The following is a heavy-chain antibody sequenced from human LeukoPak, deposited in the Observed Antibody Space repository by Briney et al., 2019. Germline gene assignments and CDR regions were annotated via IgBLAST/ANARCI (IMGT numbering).Heavy chain of an antibody. V-gene: IGHV3-7*01. Sequence: GGSLRLSCATSGFTFSNYWMSWVGQPPGEGLEWVANNNQCGGSTNYFDSVKGRVSISIDNAKNSLFLRMDTVSADDTAVYYCARDRRSSAGSDFWGQGTRVTVSS. CDR1: GFTFSNYW. J-gene: IGHJ4*02. D-gene: IGHD6-13*01. CDR3: ARDRRSSAGSDF. CDR2: NNQCGGST.